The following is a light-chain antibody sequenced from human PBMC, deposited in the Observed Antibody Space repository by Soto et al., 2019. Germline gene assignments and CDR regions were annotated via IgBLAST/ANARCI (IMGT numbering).Light chain of an antibody. V-gene: IGLV1-40*01. Sequence: QAVLTQPPSVSGAPGQRVTISCTGSSSNIGAGYDVHWYQELPGTAPKLLIYGNSNRPSGVPDGFSGSKSGTSASLAITGLQAEDEADYYCQPYDSSLSGYVFGTGKKVTVL. CDR1: SSNIGAGYD. CDR2: GNS. J-gene: IGLJ1*01. CDR3: QPYDSSLSGYV.